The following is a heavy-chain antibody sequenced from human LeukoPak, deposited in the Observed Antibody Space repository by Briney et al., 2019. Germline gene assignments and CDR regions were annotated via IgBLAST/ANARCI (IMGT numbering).Heavy chain of an antibody. Sequence: PGGSLSLSCAGSGFTFSSTWMHWVRQAPGKGLVWVSRMNSDGTTTNYADSVKGRFTISRDNAKNTLYLQMNSLTVEDTAVYYCTIAGSYRFDYWGQGTLVTVSP. J-gene: IGHJ4*02. CDR3: TIAGSYRFDY. CDR2: MNSDGTTT. V-gene: IGHV3-74*01. CDR1: GFTFSSTW. D-gene: IGHD3-16*02.